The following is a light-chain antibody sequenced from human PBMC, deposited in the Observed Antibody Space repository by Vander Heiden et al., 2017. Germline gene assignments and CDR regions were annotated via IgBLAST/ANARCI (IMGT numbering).Light chain of an antibody. V-gene: IGLV2-14*01. CDR1: RNDVSDDNY. Sequence: QSALTQPASVSGSPGQSITISCTGTRNDVSDDNYGSWNQQNPDQGTKLTNYGVTMRPSGVSDRFSGSKSGNTASLTISGLQAEDEADYYCSSFTADSVVFGGGTKVTVL. J-gene: IGLJ2*01. CDR3: SSFTADSVV. CDR2: GVT.